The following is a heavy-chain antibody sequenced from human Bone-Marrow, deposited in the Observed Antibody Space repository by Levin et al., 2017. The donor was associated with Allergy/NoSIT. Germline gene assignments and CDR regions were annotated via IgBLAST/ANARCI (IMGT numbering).Heavy chain of an antibody. D-gene: IGHD2-2*01. CDR2: INHSGST. CDR1: GGSFSGYY. Sequence: SETLSLTCAVYGGSFSGYYWSWIRQPPGKGLEWIGEINHSGSTNYNPSLKSRVTISVDTSKNQFSLKLSSVTAADTAVYYCARGLQSPKRYCSSTSCLYPRNAFDIWGQGTMVTVSS. J-gene: IGHJ3*02. V-gene: IGHV4-34*01. CDR3: ARGLQSPKRYCSSTSCLYPRNAFDI.